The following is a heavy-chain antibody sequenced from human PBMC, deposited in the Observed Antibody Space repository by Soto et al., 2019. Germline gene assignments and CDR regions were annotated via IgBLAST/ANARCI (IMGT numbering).Heavy chain of an antibody. V-gene: IGHV4-59*01. D-gene: IGHD5-18*01. CDR3: ARDNGYSYGYTLDH. CDR2: IYYSGST. J-gene: IGHJ4*02. Sequence: TSETLSLTCTVAGVSISRYYLSQIRTPPGKGLEWIGYIYYSGSTNYNPSLKSRVTISVDTSKNQFSLKLSSVTAADTAVYYCARDNGYSYGYTLDHWGQGTLVTVSS. CDR1: GVSISRYY.